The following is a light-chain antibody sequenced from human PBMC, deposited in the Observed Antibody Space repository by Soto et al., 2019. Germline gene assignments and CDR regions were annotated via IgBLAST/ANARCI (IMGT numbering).Light chain of an antibody. Sequence: QSVLTQPASVSGSPGQSITISCTGTSSDVGNYIFVSWYRQHPGKAPKLMIYDINNRPSGVSNRFSGSKSGNTASLTISGLQAEDEADYYCVSYTTSASYVFGNGTKVTV. J-gene: IGLJ1*01. CDR3: VSYTTSASYV. CDR1: SSDVGNYIF. V-gene: IGLV2-14*01. CDR2: DIN.